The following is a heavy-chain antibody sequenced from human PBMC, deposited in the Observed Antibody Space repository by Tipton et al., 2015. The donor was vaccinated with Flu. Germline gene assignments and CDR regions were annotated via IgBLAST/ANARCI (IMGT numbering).Heavy chain of an antibody. J-gene: IGHJ4*02. Sequence: TLSLTCTVSGYSISSGYYWGWIRQPPGKGLEWIGSIYHSGSTYYNPSPKSRVTISVDTSKNQFSLKLSSVTAADTAVYYCARVTSEPILWWYFDYWGQGTLVTVSS. CDR2: IYHSGST. CDR1: GYSISSGYY. CDR3: ARVTSEPILWWYFDY. D-gene: IGHD2-21*01. V-gene: IGHV4-38-2*02.